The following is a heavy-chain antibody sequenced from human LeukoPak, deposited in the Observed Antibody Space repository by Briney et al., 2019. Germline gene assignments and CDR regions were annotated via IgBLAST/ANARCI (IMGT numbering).Heavy chain of an antibody. V-gene: IGHV3-7*01. D-gene: IGHD3/OR15-3a*01. CDR3: ARVRSGLYYYYYMDV. CDR1: GFTFSSYW. CDR2: IKQDGSEK. Sequence: GGSLRLSCAASGFTFSSYWMSWVRQAPGKGLEWVANIKQDGSEKYYVDSVKGRFTISRDNAKNSLYLQMNSLRAEDTAVYYCARVRSGLYYYYYMDVWGKGTTVTVSS. J-gene: IGHJ6*03.